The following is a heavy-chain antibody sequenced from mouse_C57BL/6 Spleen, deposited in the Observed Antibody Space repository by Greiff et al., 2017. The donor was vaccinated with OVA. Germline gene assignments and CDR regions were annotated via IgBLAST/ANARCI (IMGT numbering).Heavy chain of an antibody. V-gene: IGHV1-59*01. Sequence: QVQLQQPGAELVRPGPSVKLSCKASGYTFTSYWMHWVKQRPGQGLEWIGVIDPSDSYTKYNQKFKGKATLTVDTSSSTAYMQLSSLTSEDSAVYYCARKECFDVWGTGTTVTVSA. CDR3: ARKECFDV. CDR2: IDPSDSYT. J-gene: IGHJ1*03. CDR1: GYTFTSYW.